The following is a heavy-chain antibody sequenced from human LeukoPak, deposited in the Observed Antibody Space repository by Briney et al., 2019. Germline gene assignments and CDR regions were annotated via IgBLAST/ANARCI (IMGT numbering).Heavy chain of an antibody. V-gene: IGHV3-23*01. CDR2: ISGSGGRT. CDR1: GFTFSSYA. D-gene: IGHD6-13*01. J-gene: IGHJ3*02. CDR3: AKDLASSSWRSPAFDI. Sequence: GGSLRLSCAASGFTFSSYAMSWVRQAPGKGLDWVSAISGSGGRTYYADSVKGRFTISRDNSKNTLYLQMNSLRAEDTAVYYCAKDLASSSWRSPAFDIWGQGTMVTVSS.